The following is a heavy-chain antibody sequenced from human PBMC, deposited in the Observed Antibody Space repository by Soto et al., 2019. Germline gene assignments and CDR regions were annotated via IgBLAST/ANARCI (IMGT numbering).Heavy chain of an antibody. V-gene: IGHV3-30-3*01. D-gene: IGHD2-2*01. CDR2: ISYDGSNK. Sequence: QVQLVESGGGVVQPGRSLRLSCAASGFTFSSYAMHWVRQAPGKGLEWVAVISYDGSNKYYADSVKGRFTISRDNSKNTLYPQMNSLRGEDTAVYFCARAPAGYFYGKDVWGQRATVTVSS. CDR1: GFTFSSYA. CDR3: ARAPAGYFYGKDV. J-gene: IGHJ6*02.